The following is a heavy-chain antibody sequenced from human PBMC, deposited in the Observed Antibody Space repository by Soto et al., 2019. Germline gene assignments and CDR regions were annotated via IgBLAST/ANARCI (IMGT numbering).Heavy chain of an antibody. CDR2: ISGSGGST. V-gene: IGHV3-23*01. CDR1: GFTFSSYA. Sequence: EVQLLESGGGLVQPGGSLRLSCAASGFTFSSYAMSWVRQAPGKGLEWVSAISGSGGSTYYADSVKGRFTISRDNSKNTLYLQMNSLRAEETAVYYCARDRDRYSYGLDYWGQGTLVTVSS. J-gene: IGHJ4*02. CDR3: ARDRDRYSYGLDY. D-gene: IGHD5-18*01.